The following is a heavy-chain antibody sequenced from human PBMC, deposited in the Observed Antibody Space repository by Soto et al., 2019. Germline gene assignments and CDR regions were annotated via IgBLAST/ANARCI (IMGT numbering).Heavy chain of an antibody. D-gene: IGHD6-13*01. CDR2: IYYSGST. CDR1: GGSISSYY. Sequence: SETLSLTCTVSGGSISSYYWSWIRQPPGKGLEWIGYIYYSGSTNYNPSLKSRVTISVDTSKNQFSLKLSSVTAADTAVYYCARHIAAADNWFDPWGQGTLVTVSS. CDR3: ARHIAAADNWFDP. J-gene: IGHJ5*02. V-gene: IGHV4-59*08.